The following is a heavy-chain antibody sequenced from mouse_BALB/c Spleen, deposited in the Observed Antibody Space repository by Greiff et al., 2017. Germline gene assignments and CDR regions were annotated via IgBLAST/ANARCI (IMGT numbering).Heavy chain of an antibody. Sequence: EVQLQQSGAELVRPGASVKLSCTASGFNIKDYYMHWVKQRPEQGLEWIGWIDPENGDTEYAPKFQGKATMTADTSSNTAYLQLSSLTSEDTAVYYCDADAYSMDYWGQGTSVTVSS. V-gene: IGHV14-4*02. CDR2: IDPENGDT. CDR3: DADAYSMDY. CDR1: GFNIKDYY. J-gene: IGHJ4*01.